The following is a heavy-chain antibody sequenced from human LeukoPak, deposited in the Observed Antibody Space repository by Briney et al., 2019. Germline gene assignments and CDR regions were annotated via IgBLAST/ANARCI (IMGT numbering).Heavy chain of an antibody. V-gene: IGHV4-39*07. J-gene: IGHJ5*02. CDR1: GGSISSSSYY. CDR2: IYYSGST. Sequence: SETLSLTCTVSGGSISSSSYYWGWIRQPPGKGLEWIGSIYYSGSTYYNPSLKSRVTISVDTSKNQFSLKLSSVTAADTAVYYCARDSGSSTHDPRGQGTLVTVSS. CDR3: ARDSGSSTHDP. D-gene: IGHD2-2*01.